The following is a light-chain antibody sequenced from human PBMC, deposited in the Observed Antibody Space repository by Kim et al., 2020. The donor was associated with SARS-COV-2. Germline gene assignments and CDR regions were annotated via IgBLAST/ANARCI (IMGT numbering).Light chain of an antibody. Sequence: CALSSGYSNYKVDWYQQRPGKCPRFVMRVGAGGIVGSKGDGIPDRFSVLGSGLNRYLTIKNIQEEDESDYHCGADHGSGSNFVYVFGTGTKVTVL. CDR3: GADHGSGSNFVYV. J-gene: IGLJ1*01. CDR2: VGAGGIVG. CDR1: SGYSNYK. V-gene: IGLV9-49*01.